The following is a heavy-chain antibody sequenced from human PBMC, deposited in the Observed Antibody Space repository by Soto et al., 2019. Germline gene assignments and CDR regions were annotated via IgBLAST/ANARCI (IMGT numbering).Heavy chain of an antibody. D-gene: IGHD2-15*01. V-gene: IGHV1-3*01. CDR2: ISAANGNT. J-gene: IGHJ4*02. CDR1: GYILTRYA. Sequence: QVQVVQSEAEVRQPGASVRVSCKDSGYILTRYALHWVRQAPGQRLEYMGWISAANGNTGSSQRFQGRVTFSRDAAARIAYMELRSLRSDDTAMYYCALSHTGFCIPADCTGDFAQWGQGTLVSVSS. CDR3: ALSHTGFCIPADCTGDFAQ.